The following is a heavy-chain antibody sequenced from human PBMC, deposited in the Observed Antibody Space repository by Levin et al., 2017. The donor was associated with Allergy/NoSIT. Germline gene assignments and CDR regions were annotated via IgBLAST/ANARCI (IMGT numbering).Heavy chain of an antibody. CDR2: INSDGSST. CDR1: GFTFSSYW. Sequence: PGESLKISCAASGFTFSSYWMHWVRQAPGKGLVWVSRINSDGSSTSYADSVKGRFTISRDNAKNTLYLQMNSLRAEDTAVYYCARSASPYSPTNWFDPRGQGTLVTVSS. V-gene: IGHV3-74*01. D-gene: IGHD2-15*01. CDR3: ARSASPYSPTNWFDP. J-gene: IGHJ5*02.